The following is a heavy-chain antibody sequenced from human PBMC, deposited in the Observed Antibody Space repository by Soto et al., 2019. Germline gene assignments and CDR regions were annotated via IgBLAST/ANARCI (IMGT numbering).Heavy chain of an antibody. J-gene: IGHJ6*03. Sequence: SETLSLTCTVSGGSISSYYWSWIRQPPGKGLEWIGYIYYSGSTNYNPSLKSRVTISVDTSKNQFSLKLSSVTAADTAVYYCARRSEDDFWSGYYNPPYYYYMDVWGKGTTVTVSS. CDR2: IYYSGST. D-gene: IGHD3-3*01. CDR3: ARRSEDDFWSGYYNPPYYYYMDV. CDR1: GGSISSYY. V-gene: IGHV4-59*01.